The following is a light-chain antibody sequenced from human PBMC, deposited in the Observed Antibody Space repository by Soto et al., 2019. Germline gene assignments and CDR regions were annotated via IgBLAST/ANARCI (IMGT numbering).Light chain of an antibody. CDR1: QSVDSF. V-gene: IGKV3-11*01. CDR2: DTS. Sequence: EIVLTQSPASLSLSPGERATLSCRASQSVDSFLAWYQQKPGRTPRLLIYDTSNRATGIPARFSGSGSGTDFTLTISSLQPEDVAAYYCQKYNSAPLTFGGGTKVEIK. CDR3: QKYNSAPLT. J-gene: IGKJ4*01.